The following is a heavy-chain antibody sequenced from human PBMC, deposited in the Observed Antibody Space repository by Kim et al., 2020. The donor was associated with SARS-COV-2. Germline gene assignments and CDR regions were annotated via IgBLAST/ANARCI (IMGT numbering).Heavy chain of an antibody. V-gene: IGHV4-34*01. Sequence: SETLSLTCAVYGGPFSSYYWSWIRQAPGKGLEWIGDIYESGSTNYNPSLKSRVTIFVDTSNNQISLTMKSVTAADTALYYCARVYVRKAGSHDFDFRGDGAMVTVS. CDR3: ARVYVRKAGSHDFDF. D-gene: IGHD3-16*01. J-gene: IGHJ3*01. CDR2: IYESGST. CDR1: GGPFSSYY.